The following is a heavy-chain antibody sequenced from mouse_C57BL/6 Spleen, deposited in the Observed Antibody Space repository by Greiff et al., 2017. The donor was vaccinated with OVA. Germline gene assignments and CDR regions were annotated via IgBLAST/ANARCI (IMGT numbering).Heavy chain of an antibody. V-gene: IGHV10-1*01. J-gene: IGHJ4*01. CDR2: IRSKSNNYAT. D-gene: IGHD2-1*01. CDR3: VRHGIYYGNSYVMDY. CDR1: GFSFNTYA. Sequence: DVKLVESGGGLVQPKGSLKLSCAASGFSFNTYAMNWVRQAPGKGLEWVARIRSKSNNYATYYADSVKDRFTISRDDSESMLYLQMNNLKTEDTAMYYGVRHGIYYGNSYVMDYWGQGTSVTVSS.